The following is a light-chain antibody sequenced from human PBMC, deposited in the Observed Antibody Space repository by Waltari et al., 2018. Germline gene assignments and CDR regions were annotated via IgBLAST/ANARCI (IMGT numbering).Light chain of an antibody. CDR3: ALWDDSLNAWI. V-gene: IGLV1-44*01. CDR2: KYD. Sequence: QSVLTQPPSASGPPGQRVTISCSGGRATIGSNPVTWYQDLPATAPKLLIYKYDQRPSGVPDRFSGSRSGTSGYLAISGLQSEDEADYYCALWDDSLNAWIFGGGTRLTVL. J-gene: IGLJ3*02. CDR1: RATIGSNP.